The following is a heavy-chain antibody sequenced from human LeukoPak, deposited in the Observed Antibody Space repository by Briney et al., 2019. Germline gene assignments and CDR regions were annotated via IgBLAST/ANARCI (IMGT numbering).Heavy chain of an antibody. Sequence: GGSLTLSCAASGFTFDDYAMHWVRQAPGKGLEWVSGISWNSGSIGYADSVKGRFTISRDNAKNSLYLQMNSLRAEDMALYYCAKAKRGYSYGFDYWGQGTLVTVSS. V-gene: IGHV3-9*03. CDR2: ISWNSGSI. CDR1: GFTFDDYA. CDR3: AKAKRGYSYGFDY. J-gene: IGHJ4*02. D-gene: IGHD5-18*01.